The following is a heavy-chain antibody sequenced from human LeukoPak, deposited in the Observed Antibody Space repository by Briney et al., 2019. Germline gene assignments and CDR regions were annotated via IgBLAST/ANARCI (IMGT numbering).Heavy chain of an antibody. CDR2: IIPILGIA. D-gene: IGHD4-17*01. J-gene: IGHJ6*02. Sequence: SVKVSCKASGGTFSSYAISWVRQAPGQGLEWMGRIIPILGIANYAQKFQGRVTITADKSTSTAYMGLSSLRSEDTAVYYCARVYGDPLYYYYYGMDVWGQGTTVTVSS. CDR3: ARVYGDPLYYYYYGMDV. V-gene: IGHV1-69*04. CDR1: GGTFSSYA.